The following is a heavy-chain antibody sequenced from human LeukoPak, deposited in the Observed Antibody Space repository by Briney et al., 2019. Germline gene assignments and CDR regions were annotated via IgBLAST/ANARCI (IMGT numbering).Heavy chain of an antibody. CDR3: ASSKTNGDSSGWYAWFDP. CDR2: IYTSGST. V-gene: IGHV4-4*07. Sequence: SETLSLTCTVSGDSISSYYGSWIRQPAGKGLEWVGRIYTSGSTNYSPSLKSRVTISVDTSKNQFSLKLSSVTAADTAVYYCASSKTNGDSSGWYAWFDPWGQGTLVTVSS. CDR1: GDSISSYY. D-gene: IGHD6-19*01. J-gene: IGHJ5*02.